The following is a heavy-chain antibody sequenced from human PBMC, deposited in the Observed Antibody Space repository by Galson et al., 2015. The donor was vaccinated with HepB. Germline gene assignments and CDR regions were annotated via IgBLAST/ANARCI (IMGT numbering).Heavy chain of an antibody. CDR2: ISGSGGST. J-gene: IGHJ4*02. V-gene: IGHV3-23*01. CDR3: AKYGVAYWGCSSTSCYHFDY. Sequence: SLRLSCAASGFTFSSYAMSWVRQAPGKGLEWVSAISGSGGSTYYADSVKGRFTISRDNSKNTLYLQMNSLRAEDTAVYYCAKYGVAYWGCSSTSCYHFDYWGQGTLVTVSS. CDR1: GFTFSSYA. D-gene: IGHD2-2*01.